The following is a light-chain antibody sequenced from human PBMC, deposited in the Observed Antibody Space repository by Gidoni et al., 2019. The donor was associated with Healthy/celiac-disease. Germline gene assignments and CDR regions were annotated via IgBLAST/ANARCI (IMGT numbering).Light chain of an antibody. Sequence: IHMTQSPSSLSASVGDRVTITCRASQSISSYLNWYQQKPGKAPKLLIYAASSLQSGVPSRFSGSGSGTDFTRTISSLQPEDFATYYCQQSYSTPQTFGQGTKVEIK. V-gene: IGKV1-39*01. J-gene: IGKJ1*01. CDR2: AAS. CDR1: QSISSY. CDR3: QQSYSTPQT.